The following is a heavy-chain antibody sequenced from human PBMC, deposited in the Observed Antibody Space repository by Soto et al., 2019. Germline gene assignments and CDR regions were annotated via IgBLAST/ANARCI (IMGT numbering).Heavy chain of an antibody. CDR2: IKQDGSEI. D-gene: IGHD4-17*01. V-gene: IGHV3-7*01. CDR3: TSPPTGWDYGADNWFDP. J-gene: IGHJ5*02. Sequence: VQLVESGGGSVHPGGSLRLSCAASGFTFSRYWMTWVRQAPGKGLEWVANIKQDGSEIYYVDSVKGRFTISRDNAKNSLFLQMNSLRVEDTAIYYCTSPPTGWDYGADNWFDPWGQGTLVTVSS. CDR1: GFTFSRYW.